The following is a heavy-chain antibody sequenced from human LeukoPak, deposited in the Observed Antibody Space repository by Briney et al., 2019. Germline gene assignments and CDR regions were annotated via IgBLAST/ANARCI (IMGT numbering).Heavy chain of an antibody. V-gene: IGHV3-7*05. Sequence: GGSLRLSCAASGFTFSSYWMSWVRQAPGKGLEWVANIKQDGSEKYYVDSVKGRFTISRDNAKNSLYLQMNSLRAEDTAVYYCARDGIAVAGYYGMDVWGQATTVTVSS. CDR1: GFTFSSYW. D-gene: IGHD6-19*01. CDR2: IKQDGSEK. J-gene: IGHJ6*02. CDR3: ARDGIAVAGYYGMDV.